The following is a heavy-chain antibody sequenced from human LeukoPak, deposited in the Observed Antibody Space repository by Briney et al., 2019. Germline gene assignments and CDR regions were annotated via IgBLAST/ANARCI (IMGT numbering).Heavy chain of an antibody. CDR3: ARFPTGFGY. J-gene: IGHJ4*02. CDR1: GFTFSEYW. V-gene: IGHV3-7*05. Sequence: GGSLRLSCAASGFTFSEYWMTWVRQAPGKGLEWVASIKEDGSEKYYVDSVKGRCTISRDSAKNSLYLQMNSLRVEDTAMYYCARFPTGFGYWGQGTLVTVSS. D-gene: IGHD4-17*01. CDR2: IKEDGSEK.